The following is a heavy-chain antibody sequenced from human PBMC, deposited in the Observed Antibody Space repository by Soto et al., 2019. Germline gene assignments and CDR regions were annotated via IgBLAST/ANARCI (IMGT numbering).Heavy chain of an antibody. CDR2: IYYSGST. V-gene: IGHV4-59*01. D-gene: IGHD6-13*01. CDR1: GGSISSYY. J-gene: IGHJ6*02. CDR3: ARGGSSSHYYYYGMDV. Sequence: QVQLQESGPGLVKPSETLSLTCTVSGGSISSYYWSWIRQPPGKGLEWIGYIYYSGSTNYNPSLKSRVTTSVDTSQNQFSLKLSSVTAADTAVYYCARGGSSSHYYYYGMDVWGQGTTVTVSS.